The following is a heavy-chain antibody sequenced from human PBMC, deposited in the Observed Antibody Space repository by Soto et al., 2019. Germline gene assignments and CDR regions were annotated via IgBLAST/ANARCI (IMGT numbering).Heavy chain of an antibody. CDR3: AIGIGGLIDY. Sequence: SETLSLTCTVSGGSISSSSYYWGWIRQPPGKGLEWIGSIYYSGSTYYNPSLKSRVTISVDTSKNQFSLKLSSVTAADTAVYYCAIGIGGLIDYWGQGTLVTVSS. D-gene: IGHD3-16*01. J-gene: IGHJ4*02. V-gene: IGHV4-39*01. CDR2: IYYSGST. CDR1: GGSISSSSYY.